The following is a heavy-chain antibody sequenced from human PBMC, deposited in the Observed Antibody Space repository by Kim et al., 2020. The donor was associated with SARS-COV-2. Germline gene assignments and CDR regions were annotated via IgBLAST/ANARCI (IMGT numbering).Heavy chain of an antibody. CDR1: GFTFSSYW. CDR2: IKQDGSEK. Sequence: GGSLRLSCAASGFTFSSYWMNWVRQAPGKGLEWVANIKQDGSEKYYVDSVKGRFTISRDNAKNSLYLQMNSLRAEDTAVYYCARDPTYDSSDGHGTMGGWGQGTLVTVSS. CDR3: ARDPTYDSSDGHGTMGG. V-gene: IGHV3-7*01. D-gene: IGHD3-22*01. J-gene: IGHJ4*02.